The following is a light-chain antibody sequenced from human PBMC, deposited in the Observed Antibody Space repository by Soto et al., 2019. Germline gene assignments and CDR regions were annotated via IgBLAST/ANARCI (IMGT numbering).Light chain of an antibody. V-gene: IGLV2-8*01. Sequence: QSVLTQPPSASGSPGQSVTISCTGTSSDVGGQNYVSWYQQHPGKAPKLLIYEVSKRPSGVPDRFSGSKSGNTASLTVSGLQAEDEADYYCSSYAGNNNLVFGGGTKLTVL. CDR3: SSYAGNNNLV. CDR1: SSDVGGQNY. J-gene: IGLJ2*01. CDR2: EVS.